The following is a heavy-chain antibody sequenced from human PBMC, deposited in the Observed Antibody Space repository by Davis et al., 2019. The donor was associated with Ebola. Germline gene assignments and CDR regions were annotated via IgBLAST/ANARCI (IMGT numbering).Heavy chain of an antibody. CDR1: GFVFSSYA. CDR2: ISYDGSNK. D-gene: IGHD1-20*01. V-gene: IGHV3-30*18. Sequence: PGGSLRLSCAASGFVFSSYAVSWVRQAPGKGLEWVAVISYDGSNKYYADSVKGRFTISRDNAKNSLYLQMNSLRAEDTALYYCAKDANWNDDSIMYYFDYWGQGTLVTVSS. CDR3: AKDANWNDDSIMYYFDY. J-gene: IGHJ4*02.